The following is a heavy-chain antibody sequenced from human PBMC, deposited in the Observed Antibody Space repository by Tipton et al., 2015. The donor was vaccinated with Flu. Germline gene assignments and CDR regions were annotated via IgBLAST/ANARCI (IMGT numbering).Heavy chain of an antibody. J-gene: IGHJ4*02. CDR1: GDSISSHY. V-gene: IGHV4-4*07. CDR3: ARDQSTNWNYDFFDY. D-gene: IGHD1-7*01. Sequence: TLSLTCTVSGDSISSHYWSWIRQPAGKGLEWIGRIYISGNTQYNPSLKSRVTMSVDTSKNQFSLNLNSVTAADTAVYYCARDQSTNWNYDFFDYWGQGTRVTVSS. CDR2: IYISGNT.